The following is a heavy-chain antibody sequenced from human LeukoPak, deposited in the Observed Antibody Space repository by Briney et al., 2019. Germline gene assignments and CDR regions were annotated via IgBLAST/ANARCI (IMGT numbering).Heavy chain of an antibody. Sequence: PSETLSLTCTVSGGSISSSSYYWGWIRQPPGKGLEWIGSIYYSGSTYYNPSLKSRVTISVDTSKNQFSLKLSSATAADTAVYYCADYGDYGSFDYWGQGTLVTVSS. V-gene: IGHV4-39*01. CDR3: ADYGDYGSFDY. J-gene: IGHJ4*02. CDR2: IYYSGST. D-gene: IGHD4-17*01. CDR1: GGSISSSSYY.